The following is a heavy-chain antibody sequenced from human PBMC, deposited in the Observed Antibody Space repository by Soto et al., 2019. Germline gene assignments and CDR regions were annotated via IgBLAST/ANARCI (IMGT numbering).Heavy chain of an antibody. CDR1: GFTFSSYS. CDR3: ARGRRGGGVDY. Sequence: GGSLRLSCAASGFTFSSYSMNWVRQAPGKGLEWVSSISSSSSYIYYADSVKGRFTISRDNAKNSLCLQMNSLRAEDTAVYYCARGRRGGGVDYWGQGTLVTVSS. V-gene: IGHV3-21*01. J-gene: IGHJ4*02. D-gene: IGHD3-10*01. CDR2: ISSSSSYI.